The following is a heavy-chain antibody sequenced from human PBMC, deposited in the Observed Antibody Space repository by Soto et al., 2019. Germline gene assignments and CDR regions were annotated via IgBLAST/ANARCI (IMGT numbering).Heavy chain of an antibody. V-gene: IGHV4-30-2*01. CDR3: FREMAPPAPKCTDT. CDR2: IYHSGST. J-gene: IGHJ5*02. D-gene: IGHD2-2*01. CDR1: GGSLDRGRSS. Sequence: SETLSLTCSVSGGSLDRGRSSCNWIRNPPEKGLEWIASIYHSGSTYKKPSLKSRVTISVDRSKLQLALKMSAVTAADTAVYYCFREMAPPAPKCTDTRGPRTLATV.